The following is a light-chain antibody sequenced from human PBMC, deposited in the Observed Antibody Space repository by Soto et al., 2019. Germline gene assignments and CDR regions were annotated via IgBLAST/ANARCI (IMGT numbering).Light chain of an antibody. CDR2: AAS. CDR3: LQDYNYPRT. CDR1: QAIRSD. V-gene: IGKV1-6*01. J-gene: IGKJ1*01. Sequence: AVQMTQSPSSLSASVGDRVTITCRASQAIRSDLGWYQMKPGKVPKLLIYAASNLRSGVPSRFIGRGYCTDFALTISSLQPEDFATYYCLQDYNYPRTFGQGTKVEI.